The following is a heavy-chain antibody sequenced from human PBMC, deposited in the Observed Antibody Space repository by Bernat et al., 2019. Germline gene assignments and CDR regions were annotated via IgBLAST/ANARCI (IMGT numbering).Heavy chain of an antibody. V-gene: IGHV6-1*01. CDR2: TYYRSKWYN. Sequence: QVQLQQSGPGLVKPSQTLSLTCAISGDSVASSSAAWNWIRQSPSRGLEWLGRTYYRSKWYNDYAVSVKSRITINPDTSKNQFSLHLNSVTPEDTAVYYCARTDSSTGRNWFDPWGQGTLVTVSS. CDR1: GDSVASSSAA. D-gene: IGHD2-2*01. J-gene: IGHJ5*02. CDR3: ARTDSSTGRNWFDP.